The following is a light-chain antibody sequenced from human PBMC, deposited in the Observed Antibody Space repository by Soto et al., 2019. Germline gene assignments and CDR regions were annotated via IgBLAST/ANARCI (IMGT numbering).Light chain of an antibody. CDR1: QSISNW. Sequence: DIQMTQSPSTLSASVGDRVTLTCRASQSISNWLAWYQQKPGTAPKLLIYDASSLESGVPSRFSGSGSGTEVTLTISSLQPDDFAAYYCQQYSTYSPTFGQGTKVEIK. CDR3: QQYSTYSPT. V-gene: IGKV1-5*01. J-gene: IGKJ1*01. CDR2: DAS.